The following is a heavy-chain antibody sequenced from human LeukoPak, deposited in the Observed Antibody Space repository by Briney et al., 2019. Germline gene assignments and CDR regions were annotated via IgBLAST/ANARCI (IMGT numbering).Heavy chain of an antibody. CDR1: GDSVSSNSAA. CDR3: ARERYYDSSGYYHYYYYYGMDV. D-gene: IGHD3-22*01. J-gene: IGHJ6*02. Sequence: SQTLSLTCAISGDSVSSNSAAWNWIRQSPSRGLEWLGSTYYRSKWYNDYAVSVKSRITINPDTSKNQFSLQLNSVTPEDTAVYYCARERYYDSSGYYHYYYYYGMDVWGQGTTVTVSS. CDR2: TYYRSKWYN. V-gene: IGHV6-1*01.